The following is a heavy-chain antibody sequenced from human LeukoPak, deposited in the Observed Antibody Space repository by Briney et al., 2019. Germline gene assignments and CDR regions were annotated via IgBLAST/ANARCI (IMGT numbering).Heavy chain of an antibody. Sequence: GGSLRLSCEASGFTFSDYGIHWVRQAPGQGLEWVALIWYDGSKKYYADSVKGRFTISRDNTKNTLYLQLNSLRADDTAVYYCARAHSSSSTFEIWGEGTLVTVSS. CDR3: ARAHSSSSTFEI. CDR2: IWYDGSKK. D-gene: IGHD6-6*01. V-gene: IGHV3-33*08. J-gene: IGHJ4*02. CDR1: GFTFSDYG.